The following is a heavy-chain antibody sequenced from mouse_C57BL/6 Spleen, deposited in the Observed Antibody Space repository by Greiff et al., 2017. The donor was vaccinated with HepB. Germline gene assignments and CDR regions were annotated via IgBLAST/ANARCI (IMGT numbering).Heavy chain of an antibody. V-gene: IGHV1-50*01. CDR2: IDPSDSYT. Sequence: QVQLQQPGAELVKPGASVKLSCKASGYTFTSYWMQWVKQRPGQGLEWIGEIDPSDSYTNYNQKFKGKATLTVDTSSSTAYMQLSSLTSEDSAVYYCARGRLGRNYFDYWGQGTTLTVSS. CDR3: ARGRLGRNYFDY. D-gene: IGHD4-1*01. CDR1: GYTFTSYW. J-gene: IGHJ2*01.